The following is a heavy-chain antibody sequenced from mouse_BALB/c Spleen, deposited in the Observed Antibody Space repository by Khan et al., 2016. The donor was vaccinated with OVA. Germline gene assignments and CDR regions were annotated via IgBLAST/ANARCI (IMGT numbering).Heavy chain of an antibody. CDR3: ARGGGAYYRNDGGAMEY. V-gene: IGHV9-4*02. CDR2: INTHSGVP. J-gene: IGHJ4*01. CDR1: GYTFTTAG. D-gene: IGHD2-14*01. Sequence: QIQLVQSGPELKKPGETVRISCKASGYTFTTAGIQWVQKMPGKGLKWIGWINTHSGVPKYAEDFKGRVAFSLEISGNTAYLQITNLKNEDTATYVCARGGGAYYRNDGGAMEYWGQGTSVTVSS.